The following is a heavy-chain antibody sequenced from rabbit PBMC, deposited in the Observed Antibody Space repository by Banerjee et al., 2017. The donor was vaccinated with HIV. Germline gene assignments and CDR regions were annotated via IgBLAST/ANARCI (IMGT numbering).Heavy chain of an antibody. D-gene: IGHD8-1*01. CDR1: GIDFSSYYH. J-gene: IGHJ4*01. V-gene: IGHV1S40*01. CDR2: IYAGNNGSP. CDR3: ARAGSGYRQFDL. Sequence: QSLEESGGGLVQPEGSPTLTCKASGIDFSSYYHMWWVRQAPGKGLEWIGCIYAGNNGSPYYASWAKGRFTISKTSSTTVTLQMTSLTAADTATYFCARAGSGYRQFDLWGQGTLVTVS.